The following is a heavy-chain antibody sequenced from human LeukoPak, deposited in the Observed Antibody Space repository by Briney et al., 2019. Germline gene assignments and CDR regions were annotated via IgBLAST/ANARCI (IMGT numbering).Heavy chain of an antibody. CDR2: INPSGGST. J-gene: IGHJ4*02. D-gene: IGHD4-23*01. V-gene: IGHV1-46*01. CDR1: GYTFTSYY. Sequence: ASVKVSCKASGYTFTSYYMHWVRQAPGQGLEWMGVINPSGGSTSYAQKFQGRVTMTRDTSTSTVYMELSSLRPEDTAVYYCARAGTVVTAWATYFDYWGQGTLVTVSS. CDR3: ARAGTVVTAWATYFDY.